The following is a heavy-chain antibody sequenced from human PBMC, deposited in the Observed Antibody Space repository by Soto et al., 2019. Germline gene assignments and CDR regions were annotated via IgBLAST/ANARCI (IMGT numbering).Heavy chain of an antibody. J-gene: IGHJ4*02. CDR1: GDTFSFYT. CDR2: INPIVSMS. Sequence: QVQLVQSGTEVKKPGSSVKVSCKASGDTFSFYTINWVRQAPGLGLEWVGRINPIVSMSNYAQKFQGRVSMRGEKATSTAYMELSSLRSDDTAMYFCAASYGSGYRAFDYWGQGALVIVSS. V-gene: IGHV1-69*02. CDR3: AASYGSGYRAFDY. D-gene: IGHD3-10*01.